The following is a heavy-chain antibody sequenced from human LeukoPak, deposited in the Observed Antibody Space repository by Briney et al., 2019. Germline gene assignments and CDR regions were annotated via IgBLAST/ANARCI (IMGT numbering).Heavy chain of an antibody. CDR2: IYSGGST. D-gene: IGHD3-22*01. CDR3: ARSSSGYSLNWFDP. J-gene: IGHJ5*02. Sequence: SGRSLRLSCAASGFTVSSNYMSWVRQAPGKGLEWVSVIYSGGSTYYADSVKGRFTISRDNSKNTLYLQMNSLRAEDTAVYYCARSSSGYSLNWFDPWGQGTLVTVSS. V-gene: IGHV3-53*01. CDR1: GFTVSSNY.